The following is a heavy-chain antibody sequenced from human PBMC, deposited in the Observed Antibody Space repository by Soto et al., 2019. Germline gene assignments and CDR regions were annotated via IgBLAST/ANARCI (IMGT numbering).Heavy chain of an antibody. Sequence: GESLKISCKGSGYSFTSYWIGWVRQMPGKGLEWMGIIHLSDFDTRYSPSFQGQVTISADKSISTAYLQWSSFRASDTAMYYCAIHSTGYEDSWGQGTLVTVS. V-gene: IGHV5-51*01. J-gene: IGHJ5*02. CDR3: AIHSTGYEDS. CDR2: IHLSDFDT. D-gene: IGHD5-12*01. CDR1: GYSFTSYW.